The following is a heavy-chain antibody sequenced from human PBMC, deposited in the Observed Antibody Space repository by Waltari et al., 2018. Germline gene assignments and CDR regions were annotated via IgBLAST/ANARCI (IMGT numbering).Heavy chain of an antibody. CDR3: ERQVLLGPDY. J-gene: IGHJ4*02. CDR1: GGSISISSY. Sequence: QLQLQESGPGLVKPSETLSLTCTVSGGSISISSYWGWIRQPPGKGLEWIGTIYYCGSTYYNPSLKSRVTISVDTSKNQFSLKLNSVPAADTAGYYCERQVLLGPDYWGQGTLVTVSS. CDR2: IYYCGST. V-gene: IGHV4-39*01.